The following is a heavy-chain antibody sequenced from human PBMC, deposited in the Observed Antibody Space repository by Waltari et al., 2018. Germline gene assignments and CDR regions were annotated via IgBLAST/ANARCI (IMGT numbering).Heavy chain of an antibody. D-gene: IGHD3-22*01. CDR1: GGSISSSSYY. J-gene: IGHJ4*02. Sequence: QLQLQESGPGLVKPPETLSTTRTVPGGSISSSSYYWGWIRQTPGKGLEWIGSIYYSGSTYYNPSLKSRVTISVDTSKNQFSLKLSSVTAADTAVYYCARGDIYYYDSSGYYSRWGQGTLVTVSS. CDR3: ARGDIYYYDSSGYYSR. V-gene: IGHV4-39*07. CDR2: IYYSGST.